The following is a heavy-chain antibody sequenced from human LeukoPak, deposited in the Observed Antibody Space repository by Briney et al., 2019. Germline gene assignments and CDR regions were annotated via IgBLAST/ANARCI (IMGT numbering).Heavy chain of an antibody. V-gene: IGHV3-30-3*01. J-gene: IGHJ4*02. CDR1: GFTFSSYA. CDR2: ISYDGSNK. D-gene: IGHD3-10*01. Sequence: GGPLRLSCAASGFTFSSYAMHWVRQAPGKGLEWVAVISYDGSNKYYADSVKGRFTISRDNSKNTLYLQMNSLRAEDTAVYYCARDLDDYYGSGPYWGQGTLVTVSS. CDR3: ARDLDDYYGSGPY.